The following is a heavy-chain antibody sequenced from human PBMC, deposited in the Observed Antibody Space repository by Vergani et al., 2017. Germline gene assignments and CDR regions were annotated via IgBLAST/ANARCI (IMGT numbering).Heavy chain of an antibody. J-gene: IGHJ4*02. Sequence: QVQLQQWGAGLLKPSETLSLTCAVYGGSFSGYYWSWIRQPPGKGLEWIGEINHSRSTNYNPSLKSRVTISVDTSKNQFSLKLSSVTAADTAVYYCATRTYRITIFGVVTTGYFDYWGQGTLVTVSS. V-gene: IGHV4-34*01. CDR1: GGSFSGYY. CDR3: ATRTYRITIFGVVTTGYFDY. D-gene: IGHD3-3*01. CDR2: INHSRST.